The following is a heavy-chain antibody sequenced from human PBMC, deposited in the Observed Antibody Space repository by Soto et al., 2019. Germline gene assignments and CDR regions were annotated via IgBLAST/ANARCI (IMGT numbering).Heavy chain of an antibody. Sequence: QPGGSLRLSCVASGFTFEDQAMHWVRQAPGKGLEWVSGISWKGDRVGYADSVKGRFTISRDNAKKSLVLQMNSLRAEDTAFYFCVRDTYYDFWSGPGGPFDLWGPGTMVTVSS. J-gene: IGHJ3*01. CDR3: VRDTYYDFWSGPGGPFDL. CDR1: GFTFEDQA. V-gene: IGHV3-9*01. CDR2: ISWKGDRV. D-gene: IGHD3-3*01.